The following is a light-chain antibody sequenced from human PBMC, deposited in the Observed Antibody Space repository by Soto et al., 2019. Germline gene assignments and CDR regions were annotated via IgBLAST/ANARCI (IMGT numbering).Light chain of an antibody. J-gene: IGKJ1*01. V-gene: IGKV4-1*01. CDR2: WAS. CDR3: HQYYSLTPPWT. CDR1: RSVLYKSNNKNH. Sequence: DIVMTQSPDSLAVSLGERATMNCKGSRSVLYKSNNKNHLAWYQQKPGQPLKLLSYWASTRESGVPDRFSGGGSGTDFTLTITRLQAEDVAVYYCHQYYSLTPPWTFGQGTKVDIK.